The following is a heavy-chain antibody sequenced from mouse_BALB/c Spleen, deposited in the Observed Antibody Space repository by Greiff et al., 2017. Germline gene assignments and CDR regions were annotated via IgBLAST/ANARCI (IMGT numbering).Heavy chain of an antibody. V-gene: IGHV5-6*01. CDR3: ASADRGLTTATSYYYAMDY. Sequence: EVNVVESGGDLVKPGGSLKLSCAASGFTFSSYGMSWVRQTPDKRLEWVATISSGGSYTYYPDSVKGRFTISRDNAKNTLYLQMSSLKSEDTAMYYCASADRGLTTATSYYYAMDYWGQGTSVTVSS. CDR1: GFTFSSYG. D-gene: IGHD1-2*01. CDR2: ISSGGSYT. J-gene: IGHJ4*01.